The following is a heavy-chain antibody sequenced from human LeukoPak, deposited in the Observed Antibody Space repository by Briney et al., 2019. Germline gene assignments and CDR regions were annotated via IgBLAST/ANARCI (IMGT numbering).Heavy chain of an antibody. CDR2: IIPILGIA. Sequence: SVKVSCKASGYTFSGTGWYLYWLRQAPGQGLEWMGRIIPILGIANYAQKFQGRVTITADKSTSTAYMELSSLRSEDTAVYYCACRLATYLYGMDVWGQGTTVTVSS. V-gene: IGHV1-69*04. CDR3: ACRLATYLYGMDV. D-gene: IGHD5-12*01. CDR1: GYTFSGTGW. J-gene: IGHJ6*02.